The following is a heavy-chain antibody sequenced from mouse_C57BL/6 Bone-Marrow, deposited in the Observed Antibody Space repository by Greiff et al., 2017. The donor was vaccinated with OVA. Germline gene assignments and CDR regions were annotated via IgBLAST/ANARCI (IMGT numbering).Heavy chain of an antibody. D-gene: IGHD4-1*01. CDR3: ARGHWDSY. V-gene: IGHV5-4*01. Sequence: EVQGVESGGGLVKPGGSLKLSCAASGFTFSSYAMSWVRQTPEQRLEWVATISAGGSYTYYPDNVKGRFTISRDNAKNNLYLQMSHLKSEDTAMYYGARGHWDSYWGQGTLVTVSA. CDR1: GFTFSSYA. J-gene: IGHJ3*01. CDR2: ISAGGSYT.